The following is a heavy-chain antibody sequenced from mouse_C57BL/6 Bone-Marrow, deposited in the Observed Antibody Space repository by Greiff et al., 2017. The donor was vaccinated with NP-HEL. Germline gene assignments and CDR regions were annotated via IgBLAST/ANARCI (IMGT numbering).Heavy chain of an antibody. Sequence: VQLQQSGSELRSPGSSVKLSCKDFDSEVFPIAYMSWVRQKPGHGFEWIGGILPSIGRTIYGEKFEDKATLDADKLSNTAYLELNSLTSDDSAIYYWSRIGYYYGSSYDWYFDVWGTGTTVTVSS. V-gene: IGHV15-2*01. CDR3: SRIGYYYGSSYDWYFDV. J-gene: IGHJ1*03. CDR1: DSEVFPIAY. CDR2: ILPSIGRT. D-gene: IGHD1-1*01.